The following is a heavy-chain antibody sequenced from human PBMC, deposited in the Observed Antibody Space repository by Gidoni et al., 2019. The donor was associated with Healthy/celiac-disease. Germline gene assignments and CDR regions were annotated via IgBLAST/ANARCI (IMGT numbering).Heavy chain of an antibody. V-gene: IGHV3-43*01. D-gene: IGHD1-7*01. CDR2: ISWDGGST. Sequence: EVQLVESGRVVVQTGGSLRLSCAASGFTFVDYTMHWVRQAPGKGLEWVSLISWDGGSTYYADSGKGRFTISRDNSKNSLYLQMNSLRTEDTALYYCAKDITGTTDNWFDPWGQGTLVTVSS. CDR3: AKDITGTTDNWFDP. J-gene: IGHJ5*02. CDR1: GFTFVDYT.